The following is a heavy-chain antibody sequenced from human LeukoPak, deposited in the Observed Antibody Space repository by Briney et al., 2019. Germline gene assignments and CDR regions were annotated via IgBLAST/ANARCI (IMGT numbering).Heavy chain of an antibody. V-gene: IGHV3-23*01. J-gene: IGHJ4*02. Sequence: GGCLRRSCAASGFSFSSYATSSVSQAPGKGLEWDSGISASDGSSSYADSVKGRVTISRDNPRNTLYMQMNSLRAEDTALYYCAIMHPYYDGSGYWVQWGQGTLVTVSS. D-gene: IGHD3-22*01. CDR3: AIMHPYYDGSGYWVQ. CDR2: ISASDGSS. CDR1: GFSFSSYA.